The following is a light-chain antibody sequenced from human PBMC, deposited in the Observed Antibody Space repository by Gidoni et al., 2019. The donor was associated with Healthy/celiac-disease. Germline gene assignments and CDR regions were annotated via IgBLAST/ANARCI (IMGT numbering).Light chain of an antibody. CDR2: DAS. V-gene: IGKV1-33*01. CDR1: QDISNY. J-gene: IGKJ3*01. Sequence: DIQMTQSPSSLSASVGDSVTITCKASQDISNYLNWYQQKQGKAPKLLIYDASNLETGVPSRFSGSGSGTDFTFTISSLQPEDIATYDCQQYDNLPVTFGPGTKVDIK. CDR3: QQYDNLPVT.